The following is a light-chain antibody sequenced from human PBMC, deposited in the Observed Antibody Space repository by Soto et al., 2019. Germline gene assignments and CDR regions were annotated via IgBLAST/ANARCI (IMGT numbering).Light chain of an antibody. J-gene: IGKJ1*01. Sequence: EIVLTQSPGTLSLSPGESATLSCRASQSVRSTYLAWYQQKPGQAPRLLIYGAFSRAIGIPDRYSGSGSGTDFTLTISRLEPEDFAEYYCQQYGSSPRTFGQGTKVEIK. CDR1: QSVRSTY. CDR2: GAF. V-gene: IGKV3-20*01. CDR3: QQYGSSPRT.